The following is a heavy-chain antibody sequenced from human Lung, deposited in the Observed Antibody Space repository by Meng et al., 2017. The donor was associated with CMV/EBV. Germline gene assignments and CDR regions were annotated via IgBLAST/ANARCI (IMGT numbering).Heavy chain of an antibody. D-gene: IGHD3-16*01. CDR2: IRHDGNNK. V-gene: IGHV3-30*02. CDR3: AKDELLFGGDNAYFDH. CDR1: GFTFDNYG. Sequence: GESLKISCAASGFTFDNYGMHWVRQAPGKGLEWVAFIRHDGNNKYYGDSVKGRFTISRDNSKNTLYLQMNSLRAEETAIYYCAKDELLFGGDNAYFDHWGQGTLVTVSS. J-gene: IGHJ4*02.